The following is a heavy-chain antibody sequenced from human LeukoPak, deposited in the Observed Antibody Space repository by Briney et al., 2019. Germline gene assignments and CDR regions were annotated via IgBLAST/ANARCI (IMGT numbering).Heavy chain of an antibody. V-gene: IGHV3-30*03. CDR2: ISYDGSNK. D-gene: IGHD3-10*01. Sequence: AGGSLRLSCAASGFTFSSYGMHWVRQAPGKGLEWVAVISYDGSNKYYADSVKGRFTISRDNSKNTLYLQMNSLKTEDTAVYYYTRLTARGAFDIWGQGTMVTVSS. J-gene: IGHJ3*02. CDR3: TRLTARGAFDI. CDR1: GFTFSSYG.